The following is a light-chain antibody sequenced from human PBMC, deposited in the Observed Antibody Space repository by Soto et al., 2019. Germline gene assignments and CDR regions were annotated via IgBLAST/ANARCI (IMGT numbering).Light chain of an antibody. CDR3: QQYGSSPPWT. CDR2: LAS. Sequence: EIVLTQSPGTLSLSPGERATLSCRASQSVSSSYLAWYQQKPGQAPRLLIYLASSRATGIPDRFSGSGSGTEFTLTISRLEPEDFAVYYCQQYGSSPPWTFGQGTKVEIK. V-gene: IGKV3-20*01. CDR1: QSVSSSY. J-gene: IGKJ1*01.